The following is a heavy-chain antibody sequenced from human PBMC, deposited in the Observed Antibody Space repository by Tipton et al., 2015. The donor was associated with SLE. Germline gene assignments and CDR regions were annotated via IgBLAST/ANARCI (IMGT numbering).Heavy chain of an antibody. D-gene: IGHD5-18*01. CDR3: ARVGDTVHFHY. CDR2: IYYSGST. J-gene: IGHJ4*02. Sequence: TLSLTCAVSGYSISSGYYWSWIRQPAGKGLEWIGSIYYSGSTNYNPSLKSRVTISVDTSKNQFSLKLSSVTAADTAVYYCARVGDTVHFHYWGQGTLVTVSS. V-gene: IGHV4-38-2*01. CDR1: GYSISSGYY.